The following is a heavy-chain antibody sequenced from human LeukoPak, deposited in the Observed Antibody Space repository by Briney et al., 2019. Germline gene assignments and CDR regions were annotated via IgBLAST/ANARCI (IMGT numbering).Heavy chain of an antibody. J-gene: IGHJ4*02. CDR3: AARKVRGVWFYLDY. Sequence: WGSLRFSCVASGFTVSAYAMAWVRQAPGKGLEWVSTIYDDNTYYADSVKGRFAISTDNSKNTLYLQMNSLRVEDTAVYFCAARKVRGVWFYLDYWGQGTLVTVSS. CDR2: IYDDNT. V-gene: IGHV3-23*01. D-gene: IGHD3-10*01. CDR1: GFTVSAYA.